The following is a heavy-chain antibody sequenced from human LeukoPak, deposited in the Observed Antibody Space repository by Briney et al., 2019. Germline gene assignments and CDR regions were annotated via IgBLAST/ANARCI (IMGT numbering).Heavy chain of an antibody. V-gene: IGHV3-48*04. CDR3: AELGITMIGGV. CDR1: GFTFSSYN. J-gene: IGHJ6*04. D-gene: IGHD3-10*02. CDR2: ISSRVSTI. Sequence: GGSLRLSCAASGFTFSSYNMNWVRPAPGKGLEWVSYISSRVSTIYYADSVKGRFTISRDNAKNSLYLQMNSLRAEDTAVYYCAELGITMIGGVWGKGTTVTISS.